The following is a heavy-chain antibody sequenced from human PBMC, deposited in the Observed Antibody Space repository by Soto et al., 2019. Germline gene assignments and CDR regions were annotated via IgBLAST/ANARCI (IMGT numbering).Heavy chain of an antibody. CDR2: IIPIFGTA. J-gene: IGHJ5*02. Sequence: SVKVSCKASGGTFSSYAISWVRQAPGQGPERMGGIIPIFGTANYAQKFQGRVTITADESTSTAYMELSSLRSEDTAVYYCAKKKYYYDSSTPLDPWGQGTLVTVSS. V-gene: IGHV1-69*13. CDR1: GGTFSSYA. D-gene: IGHD3-22*01. CDR3: AKKKYYYDSSTPLDP.